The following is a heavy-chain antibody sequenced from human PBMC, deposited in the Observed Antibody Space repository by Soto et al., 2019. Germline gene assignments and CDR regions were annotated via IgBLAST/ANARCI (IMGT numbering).Heavy chain of an antibody. Sequence: SETLSLTCAVYGGSFSGYYWSWIRQPPGKGLEWIGEINHIGSTNYNPSLKSRVTISVDTSKNQFSLSLRSVTAADAAVYYCARQVTYDILPPPCLLDNWGQGSLVTVSS. CDR2: INHIGST. CDR3: ARQVTYDILPPPCLLDN. J-gene: IGHJ4*02. V-gene: IGHV4-34*01. CDR1: GGSFSGYY. D-gene: IGHD3-9*01.